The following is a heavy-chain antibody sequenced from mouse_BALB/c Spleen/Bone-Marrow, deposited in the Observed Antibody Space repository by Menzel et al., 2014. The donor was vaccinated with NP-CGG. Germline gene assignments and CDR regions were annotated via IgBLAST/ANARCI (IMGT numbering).Heavy chain of an antibody. CDR1: GFNIKDTY. CDR2: IDPAIFT. CDR3: ASYRYGWYFDV. J-gene: IGHJ1*01. D-gene: IGHD2-14*01. V-gene: IGHV14-3*02. Sequence: VQLQQSGAELVKPGASVKMSCTASGFNIKDTYLHWVKQRPEQGLDWIGRIDPAIFTKYDPKFQGKATITADTSSNTAYLHLSSLTSEDTAVYYCASYRYGWYFDVWGAGTTVTVSS.